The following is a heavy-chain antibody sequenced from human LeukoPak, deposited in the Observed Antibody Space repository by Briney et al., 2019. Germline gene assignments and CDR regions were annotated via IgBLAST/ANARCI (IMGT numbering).Heavy chain of an antibody. CDR3: ARVGSGWYFYY. CDR2: ISSSGSTL. J-gene: IGHJ4*02. Sequence: GGSLRLSCAASGFTFSSYEMNWVRQAPAKGLEWVSYISSSGSTLYYADSVKGRFTISRDNVKNSLYLQMNSLRAEDTAVYYCARVGSGWYFYYWGQGILVTVSS. V-gene: IGHV3-48*03. CDR1: GFTFSSYE. D-gene: IGHD6-19*01.